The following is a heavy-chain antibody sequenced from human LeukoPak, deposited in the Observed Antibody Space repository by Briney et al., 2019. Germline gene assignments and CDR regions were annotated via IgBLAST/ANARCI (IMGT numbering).Heavy chain of an antibody. V-gene: IGHV3-13*01. J-gene: IGHJ6*03. CDR3: ARGPPRGKYYYMDV. CDR1: GFTFSSFD. Sequence: GGSLRLSCAASGFTFSSFDMHWVRQPTGQGREWVSSIGTASDTYYPGSVEGRFTLSRDNAKNSLYLQMNSLTAGDTAVYYCARGPPRGKYYYMDVWGKGTTVTVSS. CDR2: IGTASDT. D-gene: IGHD1-1*01.